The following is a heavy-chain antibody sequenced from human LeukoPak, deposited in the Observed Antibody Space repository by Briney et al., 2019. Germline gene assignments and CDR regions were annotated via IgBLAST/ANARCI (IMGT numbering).Heavy chain of an antibody. D-gene: IGHD1-1*01. CDR3: AKDRTTGTTGDYFDY. V-gene: IGHV3-30*02. CDR1: GFTFDNYG. CDR2: VRYDETNK. Sequence: PGGSLRLSCAASGFTFDNYGMHWVRQAPGKGLEWVAFVRYDETNKYYVDSVKGRFTISRDNSKNTLYLQMNSLRAEDTAVYYCAKDRTTGTTGDYFDYWGQGTLVTVSS. J-gene: IGHJ4*02.